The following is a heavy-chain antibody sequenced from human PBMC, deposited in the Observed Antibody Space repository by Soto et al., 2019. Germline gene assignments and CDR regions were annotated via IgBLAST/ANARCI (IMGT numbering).Heavy chain of an antibody. CDR1: GLTVSSNY. CDR3: ARLTVGAFDV. J-gene: IGHJ3*01. V-gene: IGHV3-66*01. D-gene: IGHD3-22*01. CDR2: IHSGVGT. Sequence: EVQLVESGGGLVQPGGSLRLSCAASGLTVSSNYMSWVRQAPGKGLEWVSLIHSGVGTAYADSVKGRFTISRDNSKNTLYLQMNSLRAEDTAVYHCARLTVGAFDVWGQGTKVTVSS.